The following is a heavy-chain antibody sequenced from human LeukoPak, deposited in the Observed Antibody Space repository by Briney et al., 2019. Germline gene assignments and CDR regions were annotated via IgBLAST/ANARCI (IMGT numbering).Heavy chain of an antibody. D-gene: IGHD2-2*01. V-gene: IGHV1-3*01. Sequence: GASVKVSCKASGYTFTSYAMHWVRQAPGQRLEWMGWINAGNGNTKYSQKFQGRVTITRDTSASTAYMELSSLRSEDTAVYYCARGTCSSTSCYLVHYGMDAWGQGTTVTVSS. CDR3: ARGTCSSTSCYLVHYGMDA. CDR1: GYTFTSYA. J-gene: IGHJ6*02. CDR2: INAGNGNT.